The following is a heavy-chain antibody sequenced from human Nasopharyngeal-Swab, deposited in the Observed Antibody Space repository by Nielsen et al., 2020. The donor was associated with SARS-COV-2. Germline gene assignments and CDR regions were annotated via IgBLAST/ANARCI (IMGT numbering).Heavy chain of an antibody. J-gene: IGHJ3*02. CDR2: IRSKANSYAT. Sequence: LSLTCAASGFTFSGSAMHWVRQASGKGLEWVGRIRSKANSYATAYAASVKGRFTISRDDSKNTAYLQMNSLKTEDTAVYYCTSMYSSGWYHTDAFDIWGQGTMVTVSS. V-gene: IGHV3-73*01. D-gene: IGHD6-19*01. CDR3: TSMYSSGWYHTDAFDI. CDR1: GFTFSGSA.